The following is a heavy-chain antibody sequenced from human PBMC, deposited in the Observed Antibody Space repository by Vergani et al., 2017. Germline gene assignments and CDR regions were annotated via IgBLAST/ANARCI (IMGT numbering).Heavy chain of an antibody. CDR2: IYYVGNA. V-gene: IGHV4-39*01. J-gene: IGHJ5*02. Sequence: QVQLQESGPGVVKPSETLSLTCTASGGTISSSSYRWAWLRQPPGKELEWIGSIYYVGNADYNPSLESRVTMSVDTSKNQFSLNLISVTAADTAVYFCARQNGILQYLGDGFRYWLDPWGQGTLVTVSS. CDR1: GGTISSSSYR. CDR3: ARQNGILQYLGDGFRYWLDP. D-gene: IGHD2/OR15-2a*01.